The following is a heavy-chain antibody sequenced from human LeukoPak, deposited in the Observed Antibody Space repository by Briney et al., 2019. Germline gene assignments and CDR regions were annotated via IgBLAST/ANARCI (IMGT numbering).Heavy chain of an antibody. CDR2: ISGNGHQT. V-gene: IGHV3-23*01. Sequence: PGGSRRLSCSASGFTFSRFAMTWVRQLPGRGLEWVSSISGNGHQTYYADSVKGRFSASRDNSKNILYLQMDSLRADDSALYYCAKDANYYDSSGYLIPFDYWGQGTLVTVSS. J-gene: IGHJ4*02. CDR3: AKDANYYDSSGYLIPFDY. D-gene: IGHD3-22*01. CDR1: GFTFSRFA.